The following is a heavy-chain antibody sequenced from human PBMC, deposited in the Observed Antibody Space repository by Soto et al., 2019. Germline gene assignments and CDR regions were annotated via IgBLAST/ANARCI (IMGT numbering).Heavy chain of an antibody. Sequence: XEALSLPCAVAGFSGSSGSYYWSWIRQPPGKGLEWIGYIYYSGSTNYNPSLKSRVTISVDTSKNQFSLKLSSVTAADTAVYYCAGDGFGNTNWFDHLGQGTLVTVSS. D-gene: IGHD3-10*01. J-gene: IGHJ5*02. CDR3: AGDGFGNTNWFDH. V-gene: IGHV4-61*01. CDR2: IYYSGST. CDR1: GFSGSSGSYY.